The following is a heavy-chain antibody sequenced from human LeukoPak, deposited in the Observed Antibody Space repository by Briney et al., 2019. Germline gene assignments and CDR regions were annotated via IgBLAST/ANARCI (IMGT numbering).Heavy chain of an antibody. CDR3: ARSRPYYDILTGYPHLDAFDI. J-gene: IGHJ3*02. CDR2: ICAYHGNT. V-gene: IGHV1-18*04. Sequence: GASVTVPCKASGYTFNNHGYSRLRQDPAPGLEWMGWICAYHGNTNYAQKLQGRVTMTTDTSTSTAYMELRSLRSDDTAVYYCARSRPYYDILTGYPHLDAFDIWGEGTMVSVSS. CDR1: GYTFNNHG. D-gene: IGHD3-9*01.